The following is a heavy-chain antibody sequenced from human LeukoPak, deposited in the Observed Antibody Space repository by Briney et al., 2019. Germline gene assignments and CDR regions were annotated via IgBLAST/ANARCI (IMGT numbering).Heavy chain of an antibody. CDR2: INSDGSII. CDR3: AKNGVQDEQFRFFDY. V-gene: IGHV3-74*01. Sequence: GGSLRLSCAASGLGFSKDWMHGGRQVPGEGLVWVSRINSDGSIINYADSVKGRFTISRDNAKNTLYLQMDSLRADDTAVYYWAKNGVQDEQFRFFDYWGQGTLVTVSS. J-gene: IGHJ4*02. D-gene: IGHD1-1*01. CDR1: GLGFSKDW.